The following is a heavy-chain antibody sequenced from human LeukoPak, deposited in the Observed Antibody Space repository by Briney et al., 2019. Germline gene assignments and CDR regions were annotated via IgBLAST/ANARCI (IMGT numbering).Heavy chain of an antibody. CDR3: AKEWTSGGSPRRDAFDI. J-gene: IGHJ3*02. CDR1: GFTFSSYA. V-gene: IGHV3-23*01. D-gene: IGHD2-15*01. CDR2: ISGSGDST. Sequence: GGSLRLSCAASGFTFSSYAMSWVRRPPGKGLEWVSAISGSGDSTYYADSVKGRFTISRDNSENTLYLQMNSLRAEDTAVYYCAKEWTSGGSPRRDAFDIWGQGTMVIVSS.